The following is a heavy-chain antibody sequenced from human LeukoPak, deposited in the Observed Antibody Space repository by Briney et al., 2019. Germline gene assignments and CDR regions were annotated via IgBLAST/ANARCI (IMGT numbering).Heavy chain of an antibody. Sequence: GGSLRLSCAASGFTFSTYGMHWVRQAPGKGLEWVAVIWYDGSNKYYADSVKGRFTISRDNSKNTLYLQMNSLRAEDTAVYYCARVGYSSSWYEVDYWGQGTLVTVSS. CDR2: IWYDGSNK. CDR3: ARVGYSSSWYEVDY. J-gene: IGHJ4*02. D-gene: IGHD6-13*01. V-gene: IGHV3-33*01. CDR1: GFTFSTYG.